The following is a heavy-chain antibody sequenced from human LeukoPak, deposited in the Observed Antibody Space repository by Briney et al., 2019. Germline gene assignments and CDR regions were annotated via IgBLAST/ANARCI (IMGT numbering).Heavy chain of an antibody. Sequence: PGGSLRLSCAASGFTFSSYSMNWVRQAPGKGLEWVSSISSSSSYIYYADSVKGRFTISRDNAKNSLYLQMNSLRAEDTAVYYCAPSWDSSSWYHTDAFDIWGQGTMVTVSS. CDR2: ISSSSSYI. D-gene: IGHD6-13*01. J-gene: IGHJ3*02. V-gene: IGHV3-21*01. CDR3: APSWDSSSWYHTDAFDI. CDR1: GFTFSSYS.